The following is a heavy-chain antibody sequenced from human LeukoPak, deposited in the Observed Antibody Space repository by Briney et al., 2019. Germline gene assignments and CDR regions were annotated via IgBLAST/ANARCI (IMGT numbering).Heavy chain of an antibody. Sequence: ASVKVSCKASGYSFVGYGITWVRQAPGQGLEWMGWFNPENGNTNYAQKVQGRVTMTADTSTSTSYMELRSLRSDDTAVYYCARRTGDAGDYWGQGTLVTVSS. V-gene: IGHV1-18*01. D-gene: IGHD7-27*01. CDR1: GYSFVGYG. CDR2: FNPENGNT. CDR3: ARRTGDAGDY. J-gene: IGHJ4*02.